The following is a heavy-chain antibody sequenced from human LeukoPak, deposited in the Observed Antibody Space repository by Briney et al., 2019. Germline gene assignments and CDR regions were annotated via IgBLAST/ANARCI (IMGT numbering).Heavy chain of an antibody. CDR3: ARGQLADIY. Sequence: GWSLRLSCAASGFTFNTYWMSWVRQAPGKGLEWVAKIKPDGSEKSYVDSVKGRSTISRDNAKNSVYLQMNSLRVEDTAVYYCARGQLADIYWGQGALVTVSS. V-gene: IGHV3-7*01. CDR1: GFTFNTYW. CDR2: IKPDGSEK. J-gene: IGHJ4*02. D-gene: IGHD2-2*01.